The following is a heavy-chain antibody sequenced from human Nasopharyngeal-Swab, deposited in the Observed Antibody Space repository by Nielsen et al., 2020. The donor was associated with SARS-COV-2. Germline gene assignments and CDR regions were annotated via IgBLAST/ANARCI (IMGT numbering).Heavy chain of an antibody. CDR2: FSYTGIT. Sequence: SETLSLTCTVSGGSISSGSIRSYYWSWIRQPPGKGLEWIGYFSYTGITNYNPSLKSRVTISVDMSKNQFSLKLSSVAAADTAVCYCAREVVGGLVDSWGQGTLVTVSS. CDR3: AREVVGGLVDS. V-gene: IGHV4-61*01. CDR1: GGSISSGSIRSYY. D-gene: IGHD1-26*01. J-gene: IGHJ4*02.